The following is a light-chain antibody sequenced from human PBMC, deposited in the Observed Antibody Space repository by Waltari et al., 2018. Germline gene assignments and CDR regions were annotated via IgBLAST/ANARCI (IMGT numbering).Light chain of an antibody. CDR1: SSEVGDY. J-gene: IGLJ2*01. V-gene: IGLV2-8*01. CDR2: EVS. Sequence: QSALTQPPSASGSPGQSVTISCPGTSSEVGDYVSWYQQHPGKAPKLMISEVSKRPSGGPVRFAGSKSGNTASLTVSGLQAEDEADYYCSSYAGSNNLVFGGGTKLTVL. CDR3: SSYAGSNNLV.